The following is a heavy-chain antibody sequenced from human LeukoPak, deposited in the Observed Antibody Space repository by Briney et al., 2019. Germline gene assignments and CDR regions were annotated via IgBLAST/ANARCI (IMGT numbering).Heavy chain of an antibody. CDR1: GFTFSSYA. V-gene: IGHV3-23*01. Sequence: PWGSLRLSCAASGFTFSSYAMSWVRQAPRGGVEWVSAISGSGGSTYYADSVKGLFTTSRDNSKNTLYLQMNSLRAEDTAVYYCAKLATITRYFDYWGQGTLVTVSS. CDR2: ISGSGGST. D-gene: IGHD5-24*01. CDR3: AKLATITRYFDY. J-gene: IGHJ4*02.